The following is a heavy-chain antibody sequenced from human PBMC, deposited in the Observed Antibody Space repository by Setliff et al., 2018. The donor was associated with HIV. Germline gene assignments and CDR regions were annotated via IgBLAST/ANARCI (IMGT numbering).Heavy chain of an antibody. CDR1: GYIFSNYW. J-gene: IGHJ4*02. Sequence: GESLKISCKTSGYIFSNYWVGWVRQMPGNGLEWMGIIYPGDSDTRYSPSFQGQVTISADKSINTAYLQWSSLKASDTAMYYCARHGQYGSGSYYNRPFDFWGQGTLVTVSS. D-gene: IGHD3-10*01. V-gene: IGHV5-51*01. CDR3: ARHGQYGSGSYYNRPFDF. CDR2: IYPGDSDT.